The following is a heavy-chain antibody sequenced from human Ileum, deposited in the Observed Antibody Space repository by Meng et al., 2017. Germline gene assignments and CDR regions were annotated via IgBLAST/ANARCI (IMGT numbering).Heavy chain of an antibody. CDR2: MGSNGGRT. Sequence: VLLLLSGGGLRQPGGSLRLSCAASGFTFSSYDMSWVRQAPGKGLEGVSGMGSNGGRTDYADSVKGRFTISRDNSKNRLYLQMNSLRVEDTAVYYCAPPKGVVAAATDPVYWGQGTLVTVSS. D-gene: IGHD2-15*01. V-gene: IGHV3-23*01. CDR1: GFTFSSYD. CDR3: APPKGVVAAATDPVY. J-gene: IGHJ4*02.